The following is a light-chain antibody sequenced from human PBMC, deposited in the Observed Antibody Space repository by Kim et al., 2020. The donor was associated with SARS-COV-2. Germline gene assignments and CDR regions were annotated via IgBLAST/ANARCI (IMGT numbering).Light chain of an antibody. V-gene: IGKV3-20*01. J-gene: IGKJ4*01. CDR3: QQYGSSPWT. CDR1: QSVSSSY. CDR2: GAS. Sequence: SPGESAPLSCRASQSVSSSYLAWYQQKPGQAPRLLIYGASSRATGIPDRFSGSGSGTDFTLTISRLEPEDFAVYYCQQYGSSPWTFGGGTKVDIK.